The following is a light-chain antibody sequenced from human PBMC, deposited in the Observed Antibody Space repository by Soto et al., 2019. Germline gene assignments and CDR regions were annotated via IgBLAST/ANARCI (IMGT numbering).Light chain of an antibody. Sequence: DIQMTQSPSSLSGSVGDRVTITCRASQSISSYLNWYQQKPGKAPKLLIYAASSLQSGVPSRFSGSRSGTDFTLTISNLQPDDFATYYCQQYENYWTFGQGTKVDIK. J-gene: IGKJ1*01. CDR2: AAS. V-gene: IGKV1-39*01. CDR3: QQYENYWT. CDR1: QSISSY.